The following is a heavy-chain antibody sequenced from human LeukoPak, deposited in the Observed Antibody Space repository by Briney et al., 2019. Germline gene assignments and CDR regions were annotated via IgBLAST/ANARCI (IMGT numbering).Heavy chain of an antibody. J-gene: IGHJ4*02. CDR3: VRTIGTTVFDY. Sequence: GRSLRLSCAASGFTFSRNWMHWVRQAPGKGLVWVSRINGDGSSTNYADSVKGRFTISRDNAKNTLSLQMNSLRAEDTAVYYCVRTIGTTVFDYWGQGNLVTVSS. CDR2: INGDGSST. CDR1: GFTFSRNW. V-gene: IGHV3-74*01. D-gene: IGHD1-1*01.